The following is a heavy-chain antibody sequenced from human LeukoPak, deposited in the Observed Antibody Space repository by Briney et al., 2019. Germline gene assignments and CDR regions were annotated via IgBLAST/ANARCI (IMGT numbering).Heavy chain of an antibody. V-gene: IGHV4-59*01. CDR2: IYYSGST. Sequence: SETLSLTCGVSGGAITNYYWNWIRQAPGKGLEWIGYIYYSGSTNYNPSLESRITISVDTSKNQFTLKLSSVTAADTAVYYCARGRYGWLPFDYWGQGTLVTVSS. CDR1: GGAITNYY. CDR3: ARGRYGWLPFDY. D-gene: IGHD3-16*01. J-gene: IGHJ4*02.